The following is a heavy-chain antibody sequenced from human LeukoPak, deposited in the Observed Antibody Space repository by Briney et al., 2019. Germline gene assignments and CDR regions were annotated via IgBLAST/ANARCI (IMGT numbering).Heavy chain of an antibody. D-gene: IGHD1-26*01. Sequence: ASVKVSCKVSGYTLTELSMHWVRQAPGKGLEWMGGFDPEDGETIYAQKFQGRVTMTEDTSTDTAYMELSSLRSEDTAVYYCATDPGKVVGAKGGYYYYMDVWGKGTTVTVSS. CDR1: GYTLTELS. J-gene: IGHJ6*03. V-gene: IGHV1-24*01. CDR3: ATDPGKVVGAKGGYYYYMDV. CDR2: FDPEDGET.